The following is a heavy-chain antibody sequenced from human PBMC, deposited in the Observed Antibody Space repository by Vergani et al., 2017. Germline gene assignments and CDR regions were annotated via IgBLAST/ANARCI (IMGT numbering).Heavy chain of an antibody. J-gene: IGHJ4*02. CDR3: AIDEDCSGGSCYKH. CDR1: GFTFSSYW. CDR2: IKQDGSEK. V-gene: IGHV3-7*03. Sequence: EVQLVESGGGLVQPGGSLRLSCAASGFTFSSYWMSWVRQAPGKGLEWVANIKQDGSEKSYVDSVKGRFTISRDNAKNSLYLQMNSLRPEDTAVYYCAIDEDCSGGSCYKHWGQGTLVTVSS. D-gene: IGHD2-15*01.